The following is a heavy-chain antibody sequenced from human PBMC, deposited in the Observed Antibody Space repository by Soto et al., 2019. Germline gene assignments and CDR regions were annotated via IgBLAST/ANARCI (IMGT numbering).Heavy chain of an antibody. CDR3: AGNSGSYNGNWFDP. J-gene: IGHJ5*02. D-gene: IGHD3-10*01. CDR1: GGSFSGYY. Sequence: PSETLSLTCAGYGGSFSGYYWSWIRQPPGKGLEWIGEINHSGSTNYNPSLKSRVTISVDTSKNQFSLKLSSVTAADTAVYYCAGNSGSYNGNWFDPWGQGTLVTVSS. V-gene: IGHV4-34*01. CDR2: INHSGST.